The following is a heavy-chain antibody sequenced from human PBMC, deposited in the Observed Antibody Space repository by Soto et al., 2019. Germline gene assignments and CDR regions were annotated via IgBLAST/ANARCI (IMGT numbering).Heavy chain of an antibody. J-gene: IGHJ4*02. D-gene: IGHD6-19*01. CDR3: AKGSYSSGWLAPIDY. CDR2: ISGSGSST. CDR1: GFTFSSYA. Sequence: GGSLRLSCAASGFTFSSYAMSWVRQAPGKGLEWVSAISGSGSSTYYADSVKGRSTISRDNPKNTLYLQMNCLRAEDTAVYYYAKGSYSSGWLAPIDYWGQGTLVTVSS. V-gene: IGHV3-23*01.